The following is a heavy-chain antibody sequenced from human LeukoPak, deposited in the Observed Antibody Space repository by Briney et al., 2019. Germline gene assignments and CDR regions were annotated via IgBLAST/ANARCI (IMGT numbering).Heavy chain of an antibody. CDR3: ARGDGYNFFDY. J-gene: IGHJ4*02. Sequence: SGGSLRLSCAVSGFSATNNYMSWVRQAPGKGLEWVSVFYVGGATHYADSVKGRFTISRDNSENTLYLQMKSLRAEDTAVYYCARGDGYNFFDYWGQGTLVTVSS. D-gene: IGHD5-24*01. V-gene: IGHV3-53*01. CDR2: FYVGGAT. CDR1: GFSATNNY.